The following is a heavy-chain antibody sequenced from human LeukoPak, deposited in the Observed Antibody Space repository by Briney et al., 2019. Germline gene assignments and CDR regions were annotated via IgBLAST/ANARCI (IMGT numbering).Heavy chain of an antibody. J-gene: IGHJ4*02. CDR2: IKQDGSEK. V-gene: IGHV3-7*01. CDR1: GFTFSSYW. D-gene: IGHD3-22*01. CDR3: ARDPGYYEDYFDY. Sequence: GGSLRLSCAASGFTFSSYWMSWVRQAPGKGLEWVANIKQDGSEKYYVDSVKGRFTISRDNAKNSLYLQMNSLRAEDTAVYYCARDPGYYEDYFDYWGQGTLVTVSS.